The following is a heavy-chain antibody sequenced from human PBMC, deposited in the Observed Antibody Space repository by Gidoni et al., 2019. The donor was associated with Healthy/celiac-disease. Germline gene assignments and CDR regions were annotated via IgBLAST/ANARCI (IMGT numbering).Heavy chain of an antibody. J-gene: IGHJ4*02. CDR1: GYPLTELS. Sequence: QVQLVQSGAEVKKPGASVKVSCKVSGYPLTELSMHWVRQAPGKGLEWMGGFDPEDGETIYAQKFQGRVTMTEDTSTDTAYMELSSLRSEDTAVYYCLLYCSSTSCRPYYFDYWGQGTLVTVSS. CDR2: FDPEDGET. V-gene: IGHV1-24*01. D-gene: IGHD2-2*01. CDR3: LLYCSSTSCRPYYFDY.